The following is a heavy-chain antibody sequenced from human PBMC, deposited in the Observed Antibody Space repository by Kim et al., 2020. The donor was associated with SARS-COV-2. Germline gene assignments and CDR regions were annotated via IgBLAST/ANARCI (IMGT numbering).Heavy chain of an antibody. CDR2: IYYSGST. Sequence: SETLSLTCTVSGGSISSYYWSWIRQPPGKGLEWIGYIYYSGSTNYNPSLKSRVTISVDTSKNQFSLKLSSVTAADTAVYYCARDPGSSGWHNWFDPWGQGTLVTVSS. D-gene: IGHD6-19*01. V-gene: IGHV4-59*01. CDR1: GGSISSYY. J-gene: IGHJ5*02. CDR3: ARDPGSSGWHNWFDP.